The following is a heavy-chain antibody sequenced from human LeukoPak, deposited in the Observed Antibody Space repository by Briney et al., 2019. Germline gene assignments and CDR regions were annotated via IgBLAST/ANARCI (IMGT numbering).Heavy chain of an antibody. J-gene: IGHJ4*02. CDR2: IIPIFGTA. D-gene: IGHD1-14*01. CDR1: GDTFTSYA. CDR3: ARGPVFGQSYFDY. V-gene: IGHV1-69*13. Sequence: SVKVSCKASGDTFTSYAISWVRQAPGQGLEWMGGIIPIFGTANYAQKFQGRVTITADESTSTAYMELSCLRSEDTAVYYCARGPVFGQSYFDYWGQGTLVTVSS.